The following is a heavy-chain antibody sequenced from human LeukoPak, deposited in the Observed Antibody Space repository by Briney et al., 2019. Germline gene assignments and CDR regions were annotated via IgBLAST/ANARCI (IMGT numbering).Heavy chain of an antibody. CDR3: ARDKGVAGGNWFAP. CDR1: GGTFSSYA. Sequence: GASVKVSCKASGGTFSSYAISWVRQAPGQGLEWMGGIIPIFGTANYAQKFQGRVTITADESTSTAYMELSSLRSEDTAVYYCARDKGVAGGNWFAPGGKGTLVTVSS. V-gene: IGHV1-69*01. D-gene: IGHD2-15*01. J-gene: IGHJ5*02. CDR2: IIPIFGTA.